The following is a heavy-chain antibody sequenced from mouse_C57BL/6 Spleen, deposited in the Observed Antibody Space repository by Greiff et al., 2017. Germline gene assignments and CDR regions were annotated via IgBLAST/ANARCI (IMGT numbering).Heavy chain of an antibody. V-gene: IGHV1-15*01. CDR2: IDPETGGT. Sequence: VKLMESGAELVRPGASVTLSCKASGYTFTDYEMHWVKQTPVHGLEWIGAIDPETGGTAYNQKFKGKAILTADKSSSTAYMELRSLTSEDSAVYYCTRWDLIYYYGSSYETWFAYWGQGTLVTVSA. CDR1: GYTFTDYE. D-gene: IGHD1-1*01. CDR3: TRWDLIYYYGSSYETWFAY. J-gene: IGHJ3*01.